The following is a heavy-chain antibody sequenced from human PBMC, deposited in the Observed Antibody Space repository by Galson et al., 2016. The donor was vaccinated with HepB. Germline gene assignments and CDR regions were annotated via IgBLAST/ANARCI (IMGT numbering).Heavy chain of an antibody. CDR3: ARDRPTMYSNSWAYYYYGMDV. Sequence: SLRLSCAASGFTFSGYGMNWVRQAPGKGLEWISYISSRSNTIYYADSVKGRFSNSRDTAKNSLYLQMNSLRDEDTAVYYCARDRPTMYSNSWAYYYYGMDVWGQGTTVTVSS. CDR1: GFTFSGYG. CDR2: ISSRSNTI. J-gene: IGHJ6*02. V-gene: IGHV3-48*02. D-gene: IGHD6-13*01.